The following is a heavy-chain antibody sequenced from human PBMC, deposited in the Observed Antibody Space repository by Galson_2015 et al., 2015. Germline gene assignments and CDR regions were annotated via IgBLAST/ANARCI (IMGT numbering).Heavy chain of an antibody. CDR2: IYYSGST. V-gene: IGHV4-59*01. Sequence: ETLSLPCTVSGGSISSYYWSWIRQPPGKGLEWIGYIYYSGSTNYNPSLKSRVTISVDTSKNQFSLKLSSVTAADTAVYYCASTPTDYYGMDVWGQGTTVTVSS. J-gene: IGHJ6*02. CDR1: GGSISSYY. CDR3: ASTPTDYYGMDV.